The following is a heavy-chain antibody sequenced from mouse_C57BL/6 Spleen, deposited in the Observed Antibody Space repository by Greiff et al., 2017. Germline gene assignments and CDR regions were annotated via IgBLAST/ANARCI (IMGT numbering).Heavy chain of an antibody. J-gene: IGHJ1*03. D-gene: IGHD3-1*01. CDR1: GFTFSDYG. CDR3: ARHGATGYFDV. Sequence: EVQGVESGGGLVQPGGSLKLSCAASGFTFSDYGMAWVRQAPRKGPEWVAFISNLAYSIYYADTVTGRFTISRENAKNTLYLEMSSLRSEDTAMYYCARHGATGYFDVWGTGTTVTVSS. CDR2: ISNLAYSI. V-gene: IGHV5-15*01.